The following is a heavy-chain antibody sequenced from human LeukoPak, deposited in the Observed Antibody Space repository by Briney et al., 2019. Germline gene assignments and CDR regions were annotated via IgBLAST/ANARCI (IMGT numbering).Heavy chain of an antibody. V-gene: IGHV3-30*02. CDR3: AKDLAVAGIIRYYFDY. D-gene: IGHD6-19*01. CDR2: IRYDGSNK. CDR1: GFTFSSYG. Sequence: GGSLRLSCAASGFTFSSYGMHWVRQAPGKGLEWVAFIRYDGSNKYYADSVKGRFTISRDNSKNTLYLQMNSLRAEDTAVYYCAKDLAVAGIIRYYFDYWGQGTLVTVSS. J-gene: IGHJ4*02.